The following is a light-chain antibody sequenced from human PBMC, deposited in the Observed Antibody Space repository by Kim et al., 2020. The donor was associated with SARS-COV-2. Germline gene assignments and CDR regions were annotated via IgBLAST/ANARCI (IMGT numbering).Light chain of an antibody. CDR3: QKYDSAPRT. Sequence: DLQMTQSPSSLSASVGDRVTITCRASQDITNYLAWYQQLPGKLPTLLIYAASTLRSGVPSRFRGSGSGTDFTLTITSLQPEDVATYYCQKYDSAPRTFGQGTKVDIK. CDR1: QDITNY. J-gene: IGKJ1*01. CDR2: AAS. V-gene: IGKV1-27*01.